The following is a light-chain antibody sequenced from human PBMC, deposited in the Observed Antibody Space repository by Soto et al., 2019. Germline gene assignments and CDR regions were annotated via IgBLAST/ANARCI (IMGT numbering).Light chain of an antibody. J-gene: IGKJ1*01. CDR1: QSIGRF. CDR3: QQCYMGWT. V-gene: IGKV1-5*01. Sequence: EIQMTQYPSTLSASVGDRVTITCRASQSIGRFLAWYQHQPGKAPKLLIYDASTLESGVPSRFSGTGSGTEFTFSITSLQPEDFGTYYCQQCYMGWTFGQGTKVDFK. CDR2: DAS.